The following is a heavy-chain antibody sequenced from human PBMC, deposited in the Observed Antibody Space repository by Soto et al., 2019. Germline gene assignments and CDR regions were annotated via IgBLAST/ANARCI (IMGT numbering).Heavy chain of an antibody. CDR1: GYTFTSYG. CDR2: ISAYNGNT. CDR3: ARGHPLWFGELLLQNNWFDP. D-gene: IGHD3-10*01. V-gene: IGHV1-18*01. J-gene: IGHJ5*02. Sequence: ASVKVSCKASGYTFTSYGISWVRQAPGQGLEWMGWISAYNGNTNYAQKLQGRVTMTTDTSTSTAYMELRSLRSDDTAVYYCARGHPLWFGELLLQNNWFDPWGQGTLVTVSS.